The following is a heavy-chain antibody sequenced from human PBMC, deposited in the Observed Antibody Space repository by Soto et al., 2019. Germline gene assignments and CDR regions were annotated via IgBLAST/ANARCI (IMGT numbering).Heavy chain of an antibody. Sequence: QVQLQQWGAGLLKPSETLSLTCAVYGGSFSGNYWSWIRQPPGKGLAWIGEINHSGSTNYNPSLKSRVITSVDTSKNQFSLKLSSVTAADTAVYYCARGGGCSGGSCYPLGRWGQGTLVTVSS. V-gene: IGHV4-34*01. CDR3: ARGGGCSGGSCYPLGR. CDR1: GGSFSGNY. J-gene: IGHJ4*02. D-gene: IGHD2-15*01. CDR2: INHSGST.